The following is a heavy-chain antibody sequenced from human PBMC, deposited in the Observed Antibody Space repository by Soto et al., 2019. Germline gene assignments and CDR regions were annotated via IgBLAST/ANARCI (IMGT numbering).Heavy chain of an antibody. CDR2: IRSKGNNYAT. Sequence: PGGSLRLSCAASGFTFSGSAMHWVRQASGKGLEWVGRIRSKGNNYATAYTVSVKGRFTTSRDDSRNTAFLQMNSLKTEDTAVYYCTRGVYDFWSGHPKGLDYWGQGTVVTVSS. D-gene: IGHD3-3*01. V-gene: IGHV3-73*01. CDR3: TRGVYDFWSGHPKGLDY. CDR1: GFTFSGSA. J-gene: IGHJ4*02.